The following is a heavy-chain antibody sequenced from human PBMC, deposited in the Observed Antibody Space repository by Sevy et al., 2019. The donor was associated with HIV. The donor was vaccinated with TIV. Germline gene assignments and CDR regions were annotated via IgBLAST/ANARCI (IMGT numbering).Heavy chain of an antibody. CDR1: GVSISSSSYD. J-gene: IGHJ4*02. Sequence: SETLSLTCTVSGVSISSSSYDWGWIRQPPGKGLEWIASFFFTGSTYYNPSLKSRVTKSVDTSNNQFSLKLNSVTAADTALYYCARQGGLVDRAFDYWGQGTLVTVSS. D-gene: IGHD3-10*01. V-gene: IGHV4-39*01. CDR2: FFFTGST. CDR3: ARQGGLVDRAFDY.